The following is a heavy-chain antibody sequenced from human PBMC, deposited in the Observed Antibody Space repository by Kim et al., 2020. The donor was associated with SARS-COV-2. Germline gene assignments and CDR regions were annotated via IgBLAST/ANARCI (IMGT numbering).Heavy chain of an antibody. D-gene: IGHD6-19*01. CDR3: ARGFPVQWLVHHYNYGMDV. CDR1: GYTFTGYY. CDR2: INPNSGGT. V-gene: IGHV1-2*06. J-gene: IGHJ6*02. Sequence: ASVKVSCKASGYTFTGYYMHWVRQAPGQGLEWMGRINPNSGGTNYAQKFQGRVTMTRDTSISTAYMELSRLRFDDTAVYYCARGFPVQWLVHHYNYGMDVWGQGITVTVSS.